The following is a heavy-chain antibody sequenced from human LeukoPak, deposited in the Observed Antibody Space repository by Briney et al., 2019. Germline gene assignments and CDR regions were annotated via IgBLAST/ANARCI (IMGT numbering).Heavy chain of an antibody. V-gene: IGHV3-7*01. J-gene: IGHJ4*02. CDR1: GLNFGTYW. CDR2: IKEDGSET. Sequence: GGSLRLSCAASGLNFGTYWMAWVRQAPGKGLEWVANIKEDGSETNYVDSIKGRFTISRDNAKNALYLQMSSLRVEDTAVYYCARGGYSYGVDYWGQGTLVTVSS. CDR3: ARGGYSYGVDY. D-gene: IGHD5-18*01.